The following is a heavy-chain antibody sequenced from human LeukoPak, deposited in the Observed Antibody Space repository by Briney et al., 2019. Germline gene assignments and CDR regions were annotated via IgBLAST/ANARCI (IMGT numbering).Heavy chain of an antibody. V-gene: IGHV1-2*06. J-gene: IGHJ6*03. Sequence: ASVKVSCKASGYTFTGYYMHWVRQAPGQGLEWMGRINPNSGGTSYAQKFQGRVTMTRDTSISTAYMELSRLRSDDTAVYYCARDLVDDYVWGSYRPQRDYYYYMDVWGKGTTVTVSS. D-gene: IGHD3-16*02. CDR3: ARDLVDDYVWGSYRPQRDYYYYMDV. CDR1: GYTFTGYY. CDR2: INPNSGGT.